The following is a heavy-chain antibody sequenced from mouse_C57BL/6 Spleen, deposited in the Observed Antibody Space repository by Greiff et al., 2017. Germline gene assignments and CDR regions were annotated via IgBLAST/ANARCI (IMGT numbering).Heavy chain of an antibody. CDR3: TTDYYSNYLDY. V-gene: IGHV14-1*01. D-gene: IGHD2-5*01. J-gene: IGHJ2*01. CDR1: GFNIQDYY. Sequence: VQLQQSGAELVRPGASVKLSCTASGFNIQDYYMHWVKQRPEQGLEWIGWIDPEDGDTEYAPKFQGKATMTADTSSNTAYLQLSSLTSEDTAVYYCTTDYYSNYLDYWGQGTTLTVSS. CDR2: IDPEDGDT.